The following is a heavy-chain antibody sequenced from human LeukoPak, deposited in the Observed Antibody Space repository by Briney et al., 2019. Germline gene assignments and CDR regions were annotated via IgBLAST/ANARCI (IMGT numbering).Heavy chain of an antibody. V-gene: IGHV4-39*01. CDR2: IYYSGST. CDR3: ARPSNGDYLGY. J-gene: IGHJ4*03. Sequence: SETLSLTCTVSGGSISSSSYYWGWIRQPPGKGLEWIGSIYYSGSTYYNPSLKSRVTISVDTSKNQFSLAVSAVTAADTAVYYGARPSNGDYLGYSGHGTLVTVSS. D-gene: IGHD4-17*01. CDR1: GGSISSSSYY.